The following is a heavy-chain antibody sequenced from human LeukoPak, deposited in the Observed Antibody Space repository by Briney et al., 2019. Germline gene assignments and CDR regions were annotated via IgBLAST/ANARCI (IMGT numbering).Heavy chain of an antibody. V-gene: IGHV3-66*01. CDR2: IYSGGST. D-gene: IGHD3-3*01. J-gene: IGHJ5*02. Sequence: GGSLRLSCAASGFTVSSNYMSWVRQAPGKGLEWVSVIYSGGSTYYADSVKGRFTISRDNSKNTLYLQMNSLRAEDTAVYYCARVRIRFLEWLSYNWFDPWGQGTLVTVSS. CDR1: GFTVSSNY. CDR3: ARVRIRFLEWLSYNWFDP.